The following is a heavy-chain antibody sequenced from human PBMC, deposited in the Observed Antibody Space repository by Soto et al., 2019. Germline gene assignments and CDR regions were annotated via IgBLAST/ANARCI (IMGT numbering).Heavy chain of an antibody. V-gene: IGHV1-46*01. D-gene: IGHD3-16*01. J-gene: IGHJ3*02. CDR1: GYTFTTYY. CDR2: INPSGGST. Sequence: QVQLVQSGAEVKKPGASVKVSCKASGYTFTTYYMHWVRQAPGQGLEWMGIINPSGGSTSYPQKFQGSVTMTRDTSTSTVYMELSSLRSEDTAFYYCARRETNFGEDAFDIWGQGTMVTVSS. CDR3: ARRETNFGEDAFDI.